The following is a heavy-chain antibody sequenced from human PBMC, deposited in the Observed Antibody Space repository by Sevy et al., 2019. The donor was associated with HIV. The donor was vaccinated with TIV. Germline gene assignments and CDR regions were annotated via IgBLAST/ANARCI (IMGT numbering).Heavy chain of an antibody. CDR2: INNSSRFI. CDR3: ARGKVLFDY. V-gene: IGHV3-11*06. Sequence: GGSLRLSCAASGFTLSDYYMSWIRQAPGKGPEWVSYINNSSRFINYVDSVKGRFTISRDNAKNSLYLQMNSLRAGDTAVYYCARGKVLFDYWGQGTLVTVSS. CDR1: GFTLSDYY. J-gene: IGHJ4*02.